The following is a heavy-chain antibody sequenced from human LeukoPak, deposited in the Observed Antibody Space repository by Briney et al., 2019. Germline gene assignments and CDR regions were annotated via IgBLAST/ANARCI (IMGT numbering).Heavy chain of an antibody. D-gene: IGHD6-13*01. Sequence: KPSETLSLTCAVYGGSFSGYYWSWIRQPPGKGLEWIGGINHSGSSNYNPSLKSRVTISIETSKNQFSLNVDSVAVSDTAVYYCVRDTREQQLGIDNWGQGTLVTVSS. CDR1: GGSFSGYY. V-gene: IGHV4-34*01. J-gene: IGHJ4*02. CDR2: INHSGSS. CDR3: VRDTREQQLGIDN.